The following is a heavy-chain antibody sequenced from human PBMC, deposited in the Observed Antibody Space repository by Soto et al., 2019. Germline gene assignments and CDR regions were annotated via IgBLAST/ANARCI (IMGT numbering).Heavy chain of an antibody. CDR2: IYYSGST. V-gene: IGHV4-59*01. J-gene: IGHJ5*02. Sequence: SETLCLTCTVPGGSISNYYLSWIRQPPGKGLDWIGDIYYSGSTNYTPSLKSRVTISVDTSKNQFSLKLSSVTAADTSVYYCARDSGYHYGSFRWFDPWGKRPLVTVSS. D-gene: IGHD5-18*01. CDR1: GGSISNYY. CDR3: ARDSGYHYGSFRWFDP.